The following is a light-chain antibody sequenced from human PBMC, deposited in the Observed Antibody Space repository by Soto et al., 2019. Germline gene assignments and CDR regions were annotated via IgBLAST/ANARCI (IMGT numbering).Light chain of an antibody. CDR2: GAS. CDR3: QQANSFPLT. J-gene: IGKJ4*01. Sequence: DIQMTQSPSSVSASVGDIVTITCRASQGIGSWLAWYQRKPGKAPKLLIYGASTLQSGVPSRFSGSGSGTDFSLTISSLQPEDFATYHCQQANSFPLTFGGGTKVEIK. CDR1: QGIGSW. V-gene: IGKV1-12*01.